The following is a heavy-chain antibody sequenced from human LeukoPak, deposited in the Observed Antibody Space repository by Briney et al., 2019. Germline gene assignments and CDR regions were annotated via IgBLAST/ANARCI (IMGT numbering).Heavy chain of an antibody. CDR1: GYTFTGYY. CDR2: INPNSGGT. CDR3: ARDSPRYSSSWTFDY. J-gene: IGHJ4*02. V-gene: IGHV1-2*02. D-gene: IGHD6-13*01. Sequence: ASVKVSCKASGYTFTGYYMHWVRQAPGQGLEWMGWINPNSGGTNYAQKSQGRVTMTRDTSISTAYMELSRLRSDDTAVYYCARDSPRYSSSWTFDYWGQGTLVTVSS.